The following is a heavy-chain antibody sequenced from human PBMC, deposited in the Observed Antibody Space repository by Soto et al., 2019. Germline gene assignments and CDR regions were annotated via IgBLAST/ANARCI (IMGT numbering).Heavy chain of an antibody. CDR3: ASSGVCGGNKWFDP. Sequence: GGSLRLSCAASGFTFSSYEMNWVRQAPGKGLEWVSYISSSGSTIYYADSVKGRFTISRDNAKNSLYLQMNSLRAEDTAVYYCASSGVCGGNKWFDPWGQRTLVPVSS. D-gene: IGHD2-21*01. V-gene: IGHV3-48*03. CDR1: GFTFSSYE. J-gene: IGHJ5*02. CDR2: ISSSGSTI.